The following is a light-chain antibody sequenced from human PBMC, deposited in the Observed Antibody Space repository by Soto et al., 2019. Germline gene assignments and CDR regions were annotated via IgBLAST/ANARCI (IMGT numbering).Light chain of an antibody. CDR2: DVS. CDR1: ITDVVSSNS. J-gene: IGLJ2*01. CDR3: ISYTTTSTLV. Sequence: QSALTQPASVSGSPGQLITISCTGTITDVVSSNSVSWYKQHPGKTPKLMIYDVSNRPSGVSNRFSGLKSGNTATLTISALQGENEAYYYCISYTTTSTLVFGGGTTRTVL. V-gene: IGLV2-14*01.